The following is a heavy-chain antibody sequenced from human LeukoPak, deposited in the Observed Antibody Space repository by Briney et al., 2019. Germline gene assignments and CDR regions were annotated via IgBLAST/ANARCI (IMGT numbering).Heavy chain of an antibody. CDR2: IKQDGSEK. CDR3: AREAYCGGDCYSYDAFDI. V-gene: IGHV3-7*01. J-gene: IGHJ3*02. D-gene: IGHD2-21*01. Sequence: GGSLRLSXAASGFTFSSYWMSWVRQAPGKGLEWVANIKQDGSEKYYVDSVKGRFTISRDNAKNSLYLQMNSLRAEDTAVYYCAREAYCGGDCYSYDAFDIWGQGTMVTVSS. CDR1: GFTFSSYW.